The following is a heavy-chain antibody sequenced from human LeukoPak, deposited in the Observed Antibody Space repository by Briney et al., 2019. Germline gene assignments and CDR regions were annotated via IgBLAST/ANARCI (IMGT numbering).Heavy chain of an antibody. J-gene: IGHJ3*02. CDR2: IYYSGST. CDR1: GGSISSSSYY. CDR3: ARDSSGWGAFDI. D-gene: IGHD6-19*01. V-gene: IGHV4-39*07. Sequence: SETLSLTCTVSGGSISSSSYYWGWIRQPPGKGLEWIGGIYYSGSTYYNPSLKSRVTISVDTSKNQFSLKLSSVTAADTAVYYCARDSSGWGAFDIWGQGTMVTVSS.